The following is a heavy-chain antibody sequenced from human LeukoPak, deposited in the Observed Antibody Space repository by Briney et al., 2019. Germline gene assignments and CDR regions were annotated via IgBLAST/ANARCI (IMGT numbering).Heavy chain of an antibody. Sequence: PGGSLRLSCAASGLTFSSKWMHWVRQAPGKGLVWVSRIHKDGSSTTYADSVKGRFTISRDNAKNTLYLQMDSLRAEDTAMYYCAREAYGSGNYYSDYWGQGTLVTVSS. V-gene: IGHV3-74*01. CDR2: IHKDGSST. CDR3: AREAYGSGNYYSDY. J-gene: IGHJ4*02. D-gene: IGHD3-10*01. CDR1: GLTFSSKW.